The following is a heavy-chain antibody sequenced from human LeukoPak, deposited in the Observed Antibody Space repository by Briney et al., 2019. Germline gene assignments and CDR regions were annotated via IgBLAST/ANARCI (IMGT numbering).Heavy chain of an antibody. V-gene: IGHV3-23*01. J-gene: IGHJ6*03. Sequence: PGGSLRLSCAASGFTFSSYAMSWVRQAPGKGLEWVSAISGSGGSTYYADSVKGRFTISRDNSKNTLYLQVNSLRAEDTAVYYCAKATTGTTYYYYMDVWGKGTTVTVSS. CDR1: GFTFSSYA. CDR2: ISGSGGST. D-gene: IGHD1-1*01. CDR3: AKATTGTTYYYYMDV.